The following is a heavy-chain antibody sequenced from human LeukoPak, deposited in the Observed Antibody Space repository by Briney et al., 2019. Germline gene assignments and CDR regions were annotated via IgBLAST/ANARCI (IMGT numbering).Heavy chain of an antibody. CDR1: GFTFSSYA. CDR2: IWYDGSNK. Sequence: GGSLRLSCAASGFTFSSYAMSWVRQAPGKGLEWVAVIWYDGSNKYYADSVKGRFTISRDDSKNTLYLQMNSLRAEDTAVYYCARDPYDFWSGYSDDAFDIWGQGTMVTVSS. J-gene: IGHJ3*02. V-gene: IGHV3-33*08. D-gene: IGHD3-3*01. CDR3: ARDPYDFWSGYSDDAFDI.